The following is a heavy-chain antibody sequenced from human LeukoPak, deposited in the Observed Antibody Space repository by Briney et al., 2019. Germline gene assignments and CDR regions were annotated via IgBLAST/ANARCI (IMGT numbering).Heavy chain of an antibody. CDR1: GGTFSSYA. Sequence: SVKVSCKASGGTFSSYAISWVRQAPGQGLEWMGGIIPIFGTANYAQKFQGRVTITADESTSTAYMELSSLRSEDTAVYYCARDWKEDIVVVPAFIWGQGTMVTVSS. CDR2: IIPIFGTA. D-gene: IGHD2-2*01. V-gene: IGHV1-69*13. CDR3: ARDWKEDIVVVPAFI. J-gene: IGHJ3*02.